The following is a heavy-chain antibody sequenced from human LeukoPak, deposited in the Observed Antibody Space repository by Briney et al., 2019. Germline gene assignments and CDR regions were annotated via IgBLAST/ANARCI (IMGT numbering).Heavy chain of an antibody. J-gene: IGHJ4*02. CDR2: IYSGGST. V-gene: IGHV3-66*01. CDR3: ARDPSYGSGSPYYFDY. CDR1: GFTVSSNY. D-gene: IGHD3-10*01. Sequence: GGSLRLSCAASGFTVSSNYMSWVRQAPGKGLAWVSVIYSGGSTYYADSVKGRFTISRDNSKNTLYLQMNSLRPEDTAVYYCARDPSYGSGSPYYFDYWGQGTLVTVSS.